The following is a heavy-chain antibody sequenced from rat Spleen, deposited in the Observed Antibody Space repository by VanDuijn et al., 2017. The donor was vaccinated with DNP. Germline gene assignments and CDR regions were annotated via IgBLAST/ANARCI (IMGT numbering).Heavy chain of an antibody. V-gene: IGHV5S13*01. CDR1: GFTFSNYG. J-gene: IGHJ4*01. D-gene: IGHD1-2*01. CDR3: ARGRLYPHYAMDA. CDR2: ISTGGGNT. Sequence: EVQLVESGGGLVQPGRSLKLSCAASGFTFSNYGMAWVRQAPTKGLEWVASISTGGGNTYYRDSVKGRFTISRDNAQNTLYLQMSKLGSEDTAIYYCARGRLYPHYAMDAWGQGTSVTVSS.